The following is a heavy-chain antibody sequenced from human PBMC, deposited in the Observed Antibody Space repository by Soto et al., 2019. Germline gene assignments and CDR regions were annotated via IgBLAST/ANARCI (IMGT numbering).Heavy chain of an antibody. CDR1: GFTFSSYA. Sequence: EVQLLESGGGLVQPGGSLRLSCAASGFTFSSYAMSWVRQAPGKGLEWVSAISGSGGSTYYADSVKGRFTISRDNSKNTLYLQMSSLRAEDTAVYYCAKDMYYYDSSGYYLFDYWGQGTLVTVSS. CDR2: ISGSGGST. D-gene: IGHD3-22*01. CDR3: AKDMYYYDSSGYYLFDY. V-gene: IGHV3-23*01. J-gene: IGHJ4*02.